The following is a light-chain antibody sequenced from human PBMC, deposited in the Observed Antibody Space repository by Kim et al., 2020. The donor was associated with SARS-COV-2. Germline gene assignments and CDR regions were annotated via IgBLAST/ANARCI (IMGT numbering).Light chain of an antibody. J-gene: IGKJ1*01. V-gene: IGKV3-20*01. Sequence: SPGEKATLSCRVSQSVSSSYLACDQQKPGQAPRLLIYCASNWATGIPDRFSGSGSGTDFTLTISGVEPEDSAVYYCQQYGSSPQTFGQGTKVDIK. CDR2: CAS. CDR3: QQYGSSPQT. CDR1: QSVSSSY.